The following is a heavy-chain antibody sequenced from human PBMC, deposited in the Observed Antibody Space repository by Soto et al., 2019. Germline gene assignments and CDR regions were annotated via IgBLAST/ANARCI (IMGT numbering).Heavy chain of an antibody. CDR1: GYTFTSYA. V-gene: IGHV1-3*01. CDR3: ARGYSSGWFDY. D-gene: IGHD6-19*01. Sequence: QVQLVQSGAEVKKPGASVKVSCKASGYTFTSYAMHWVRQAPGQRLEWMGWINAGNGNTKYSQKFQGRVTITRDTSASTAYMELSGLRSEDTAVYYCARGYSSGWFDYWGQGTLVTVSS. J-gene: IGHJ4*02. CDR2: INAGNGNT.